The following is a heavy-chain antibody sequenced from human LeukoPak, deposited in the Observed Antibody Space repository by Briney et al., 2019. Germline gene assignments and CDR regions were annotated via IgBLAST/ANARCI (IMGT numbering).Heavy chain of an antibody. V-gene: IGHV4-59*01. CDR2: IYYSGST. J-gene: IGHJ6*03. D-gene: IGHD2-2*01. CDR1: GGSIRSYY. CDR3: ARVGNIVVGDYYYMDV. Sequence: SETLSLTCTVSGGSIRSYYWSWIRQPPGKGLEWIGYIYYSGSTKHNPSLKSRVTISVDTSKNQFSLKLSSVTAADTAVYYWARVGNIVVGDYYYMDVWGKGTTVTISS.